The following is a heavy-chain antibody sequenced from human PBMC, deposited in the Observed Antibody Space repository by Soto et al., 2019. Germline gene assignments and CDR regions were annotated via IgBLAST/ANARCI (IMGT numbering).Heavy chain of an antibody. D-gene: IGHD2-21*01. V-gene: IGHV4-34*01. CDR1: GASLSNNY. CDR3: ARGRGEFDA. CDR2: INHSGNT. J-gene: IGHJ5*02. Sequence: PSETLSLTCAVYGASLSNNYCNWLRQPPGKGLEWIGEINHSGNTNYNPSLRRRRTISIETTKNKLSLNLRSVSVADTAVYYCARGRGEFDAWGRGTPVTVSS.